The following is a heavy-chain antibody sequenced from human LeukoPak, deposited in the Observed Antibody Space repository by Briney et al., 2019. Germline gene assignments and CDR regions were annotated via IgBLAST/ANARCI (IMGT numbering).Heavy chain of an antibody. CDR2: IYHSGST. Sequence: PSETLSLTCTVSGGSISSGGYYWSWIRQPPGKGLEWIGYIYHSGSTYYNPSLKSRVTISVDRSKNQFSLKLSSVTAADTAVYYCARDEVATITAFDIWGQGTTITVSS. CDR3: ARDEVATITAFDI. J-gene: IGHJ3*02. V-gene: IGHV4-30-2*01. CDR1: GGSISSGGYY. D-gene: IGHD5-12*01.